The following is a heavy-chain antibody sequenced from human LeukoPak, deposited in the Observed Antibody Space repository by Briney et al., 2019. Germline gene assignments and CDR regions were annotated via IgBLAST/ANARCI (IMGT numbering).Heavy chain of an antibody. CDR1: GGSITSNSYY. CDR2: IYYSGST. Sequence: SETLSLTCTVSGGSITSNSYYWGWIRQPPGNGLEWIGSIYYSGSTYYNPSLKSLVTISVDTSKNQFSLKLSSVTAADTAVYYCARGRRDGYMLLLEDYWGQGTLVTVSS. D-gene: IGHD5-24*01. J-gene: IGHJ4*02. CDR3: ARGRRDGYMLLLEDY. V-gene: IGHV4-39*07.